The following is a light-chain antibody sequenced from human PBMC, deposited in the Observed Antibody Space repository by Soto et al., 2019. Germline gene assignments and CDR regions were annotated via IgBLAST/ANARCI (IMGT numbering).Light chain of an antibody. Sequence: QSALTQPASVSGSPGQSITISCTGTSSDIGGYNYVSWYQQHPGKAPKLMIYEVSTRPSGVSNRFSGSNSGNMASLTISGLQAEDEADYYCSSYTTSFTRIFGTGTKVTVL. V-gene: IGLV2-14*01. CDR3: SSYTTSFTRI. CDR2: EVS. J-gene: IGLJ1*01. CDR1: SSDIGGYNY.